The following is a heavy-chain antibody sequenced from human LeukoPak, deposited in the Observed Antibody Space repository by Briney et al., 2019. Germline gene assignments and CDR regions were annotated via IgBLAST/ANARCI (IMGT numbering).Heavy chain of an antibody. CDR1: GGSLSSGDYY. CDR2: IYYSGST. V-gene: IGHV4-30-4*08. J-gene: IGHJ4*02. Sequence: PSETLSLTCTVSGGSLSSGDYYWSWIRQPPGKGLEWIGYIYYSGSTYYNPSLKSRVTISVDTSKNQFSLKLSSVTAADTAVYYCARSITMIVVVPDYWGQGTLVTVSS. D-gene: IGHD3-22*01. CDR3: ARSITMIVVVPDY.